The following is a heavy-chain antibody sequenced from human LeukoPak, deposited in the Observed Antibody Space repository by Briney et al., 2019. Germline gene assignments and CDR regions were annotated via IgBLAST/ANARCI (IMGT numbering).Heavy chain of an antibody. Sequence: GGSLRLSCAASGFTFSDYYMSWIRQAPGKGLEWVSYISSSGSTIYYADSVKGRFTISRDNAKNSLYLQMNSLRAEDTALYYCAKAYGSGRSFFDYWGQGTLVTVSS. CDR1: GFTFSDYY. CDR2: ISSSGSTI. V-gene: IGHV3-11*01. CDR3: AKAYGSGRSFFDY. D-gene: IGHD3-10*01. J-gene: IGHJ4*02.